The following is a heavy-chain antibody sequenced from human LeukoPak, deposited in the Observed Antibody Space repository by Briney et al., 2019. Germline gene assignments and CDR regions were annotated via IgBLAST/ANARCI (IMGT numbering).Heavy chain of an antibody. CDR3: ARAPTLGGYSGYDFSYFGYYFDC. Sequence: SETLPLTCAVYGGSFSAYHWSWIRQPPGKGLEWVGEINHSGSTNYNPSLKSRVTISVDKSKNQFSLKLTSVTAADTAVYYCARAPTLGGYSGYDFSYFGYYFDCWDQGTLVTVSS. J-gene: IGHJ4*02. V-gene: IGHV4-34*01. CDR1: GGSFSAYH. CDR2: INHSGST. D-gene: IGHD5-12*01.